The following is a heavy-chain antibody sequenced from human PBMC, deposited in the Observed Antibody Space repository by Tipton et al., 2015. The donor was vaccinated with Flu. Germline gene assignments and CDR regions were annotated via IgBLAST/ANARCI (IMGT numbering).Heavy chain of an antibody. CDR2: ISSSSSYT. V-gene: IGHV3-21*01. CDR3: ARDEGETYSSTFDY. D-gene: IGHD6-13*01. CDR1: GFTFSYYW. J-gene: IGHJ4*02. Sequence: SLRLSYAASGFTFSYYWMSWVRQAPGKGLEWLASISSSSSYTYYADSAKGRFTISRDDAKNSLYLQMNSLRAEDTAVYYCARDEGETYSSTFDYWGRGTLVTVSS.